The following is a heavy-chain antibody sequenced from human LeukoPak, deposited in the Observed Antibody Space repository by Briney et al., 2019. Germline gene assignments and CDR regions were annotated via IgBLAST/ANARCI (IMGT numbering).Heavy chain of an antibody. CDR1: GYTFTGYY. CDR3: ARTYTAVHYFDH. D-gene: IGHD2-21*02. V-gene: IGHV1-2*02. CDR2: INPNSGGT. J-gene: IGHJ4*02. Sequence: ASVKVSCKASGYTFTGYYMHWVRQAPGQGLEWMGWINPNSGGTNYAQKFQGRVTMTRDTSISTAYMELSRLTSDDTALYYCARTYTAVHYFDHWGQGTLVTVPS.